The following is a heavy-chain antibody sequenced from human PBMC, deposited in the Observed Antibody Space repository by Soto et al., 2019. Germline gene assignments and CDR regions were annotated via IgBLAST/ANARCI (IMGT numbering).Heavy chain of an antibody. CDR3: ALKQQLGSNWFDP. CDR2: IIPILGIA. D-gene: IGHD6-13*01. Sequence: SVKVSCKASGGTFSSYTISWVRQAPGQGLEWMGRIIPILGIANYAQKFQGRVTITADKSTSTAYMELSSLRSEDTAVYYCALKQQLGSNWFDPWGQGTLVTVSS. J-gene: IGHJ5*02. CDR1: GGTFSSYT. V-gene: IGHV1-69*02.